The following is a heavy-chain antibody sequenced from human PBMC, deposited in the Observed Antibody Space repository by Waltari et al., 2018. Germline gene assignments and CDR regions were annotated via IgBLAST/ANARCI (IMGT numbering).Heavy chain of an antibody. V-gene: IGHV1-3*03. CDR2: INAGNGNT. CDR1: GYTFTSYA. Sequence: VQLVQSGAEVKKPGATVKISCKASGYTFTSYAMHWVRQAPGQRLEWMGWINAGNGNTKYSQEFQGRVTITRDTSASTAYMELSSLRSEDMAVYYCARGEYYDFWSGYSYAEYFQHWGQGTLVTVSS. J-gene: IGHJ1*01. CDR3: ARGEYYDFWSGYSYAEYFQH. D-gene: IGHD3-3*01.